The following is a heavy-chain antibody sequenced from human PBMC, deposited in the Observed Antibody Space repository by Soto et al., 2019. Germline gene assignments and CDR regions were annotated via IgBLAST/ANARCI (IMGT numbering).Heavy chain of an antibody. V-gene: IGHV3-23*01. CDR3: AKTSSGWYAWYYYYGMDV. CDR2: ISGSGGST. Sequence: LRLSCAASCFTFSGYAMSWVRQAPGKGLEWVSAISGSGGSTYYADSVKGRFTISRDNSKNTLYLQMNSLRAEDTAVYYCAKTSSGWYAWYYYYGMDVWGQGTTVTVSS. J-gene: IGHJ6*02. D-gene: IGHD6-19*01. CDR1: CFTFSGYA.